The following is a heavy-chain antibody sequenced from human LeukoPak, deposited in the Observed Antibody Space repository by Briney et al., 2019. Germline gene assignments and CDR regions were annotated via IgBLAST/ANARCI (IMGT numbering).Heavy chain of an antibody. D-gene: IGHD4-11*01. Sequence: PGGSLRLSCAASGFTFSSYEMNWVRQAPGKGLEWVSYISSSGSTIYYADSVKGRFTISRGNAKNSLYLQMNSLRAEDTAVYYCARETTPPYYYYYMDVWGKGTTVTVSS. CDR2: ISSSGSTI. CDR3: ARETTPPYYYYYMDV. V-gene: IGHV3-48*03. CDR1: GFTFSSYE. J-gene: IGHJ6*03.